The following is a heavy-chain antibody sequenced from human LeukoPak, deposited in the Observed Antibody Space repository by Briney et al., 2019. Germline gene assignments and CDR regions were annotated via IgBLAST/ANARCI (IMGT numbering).Heavy chain of an antibody. D-gene: IGHD1-1*01. J-gene: IGHJ3*02. CDR3: ARDEERRDAFDI. Sequence: SVRVSCKASGYTFTSYGISWVRQAPGQGLEWMGWISAYNGNTNYAQKLQGRVTMTTDTSTSTAYMELRSLRSDDTAVYYCARDEERRDAFDIWGQGTMVTVSS. CDR1: GYTFTSYG. CDR2: ISAYNGNT. V-gene: IGHV1-18*01.